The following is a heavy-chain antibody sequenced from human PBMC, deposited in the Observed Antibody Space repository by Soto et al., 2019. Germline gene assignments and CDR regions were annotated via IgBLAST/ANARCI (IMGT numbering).Heavy chain of an antibody. D-gene: IGHD6-19*01. CDR3: ASVTGTWWYFDL. J-gene: IGHJ2*01. Sequence: EVQLVESGGGLVQPGGSLRLSCAASGFSFSSYSMNWVRQAPGKGLEWVSYISGSSSTIYYADSVKGRFTISRDNAKNSLYLHMNSLRDDDTAVYFCASVTGTWWYFDLWGRGTLVTVSS. V-gene: IGHV3-48*02. CDR2: ISGSSSTI. CDR1: GFSFSSYS.